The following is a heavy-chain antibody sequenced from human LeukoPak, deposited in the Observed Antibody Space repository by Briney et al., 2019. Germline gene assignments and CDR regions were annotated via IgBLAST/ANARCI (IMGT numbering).Heavy chain of an antibody. CDR3: AKRGDYGGNSYYYYYMDV. CDR2: ISGSSSTI. Sequence: PGGSLRLSCAASGFTFSSYTMNWVRQAPGKGLEWVSYISGSSSTIYYADSVKGRFTISRDNAKNSLYLQMNSLRAEDTAVYYCAKRGDYGGNSYYYYYMDVWGKGTTVTVSS. CDR1: GFTFSSYT. V-gene: IGHV3-48*01. J-gene: IGHJ6*03. D-gene: IGHD4-23*01.